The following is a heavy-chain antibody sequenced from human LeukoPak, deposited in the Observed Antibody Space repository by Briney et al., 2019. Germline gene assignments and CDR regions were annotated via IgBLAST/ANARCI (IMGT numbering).Heavy chain of an antibody. CDR1: GFTFSSYW. D-gene: IGHD6-13*01. Sequence: GGSLRLSCAASGFTFSSYWMSWVRQAPGKGLEWVANIKEDGSEKLYVDSVKGRFTISRDNAKNSLYLQMSSLRAEDTAVYYCARDYVAAAGTNDYWGQGTLVTVSS. CDR3: ARDYVAAAGTNDY. V-gene: IGHV3-7*03. CDR2: IKEDGSEK. J-gene: IGHJ4*02.